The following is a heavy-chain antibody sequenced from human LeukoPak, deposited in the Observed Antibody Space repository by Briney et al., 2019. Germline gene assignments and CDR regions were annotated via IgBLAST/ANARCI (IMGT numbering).Heavy chain of an antibody. CDR3: ARIMVRGVIRLDNNYYYYYMDV. J-gene: IGHJ6*03. CDR2: IYSSGNT. Sequence: PSETLSLTCTVSGGSISSSSYYWAWIRQPPGKGLEWIGRIYSSGNTNYNPSLKSRVTISVDTSKNQFSLKLSSVTAADTAVYYCARIMVRGVIRLDNNYYYYYMDVWGKGTTVTVSS. V-gene: IGHV4-39*07. CDR1: GGSISSSSYY. D-gene: IGHD3-10*01.